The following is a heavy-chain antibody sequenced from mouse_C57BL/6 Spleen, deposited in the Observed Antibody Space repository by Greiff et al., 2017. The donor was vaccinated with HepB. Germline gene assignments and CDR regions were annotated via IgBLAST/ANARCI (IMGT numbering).Heavy chain of an antibody. CDR2: IYPGDGDT. V-gene: IGHV1-82*01. J-gene: IGHJ2*01. D-gene: IGHD2-4*01. CDR1: GYAFSSSW. CDR3: ARTDYDDGDYCDY. Sequence: VQLQQSGPELVKPGASVKISCKASGYAFSSSWMNWVKQRPGKGLEWIGRIYPGDGDTNYNGKFKGKATLTADKSSSTAYMQLSSLTSEDSAVYFCARTDYDDGDYCDYWGQGTTLTVSS.